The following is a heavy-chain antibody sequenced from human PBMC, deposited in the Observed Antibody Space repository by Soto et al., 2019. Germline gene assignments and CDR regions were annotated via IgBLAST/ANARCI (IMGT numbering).Heavy chain of an antibody. CDR2: ISGGGGST. V-gene: IGHV3-23*01. J-gene: IGHJ4*02. D-gene: IGHD1-1*01. CDR3: AKGVSTTKIPPLDY. CDR1: GFTFNSYA. Sequence: QPGGSLRLSCAASGFTFNSYAMSWVRQAPGKGLEWASGISGGGGSTFYADSVKGRFTISRDNSENTLFLQMNSLRAEDTAIYYCAKGVSTTKIPPLDYRGQGTLVTVSS.